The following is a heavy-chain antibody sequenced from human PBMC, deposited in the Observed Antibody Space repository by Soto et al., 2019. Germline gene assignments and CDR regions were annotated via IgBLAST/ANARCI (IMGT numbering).Heavy chain of an antibody. CDR1: GFTFSSYS. D-gene: IGHD6-19*01. CDR2: ISSSSYI. J-gene: IGHJ3*02. V-gene: IGHV3-21*01. CDR3: ARARIAVASNDAFDI. Sequence: GGSLRLSCAASGFTFSSYSMNWVRQAPGKGLEWVSSISSSSYIYYADSVKGRFTISRDNAKNSLYLQMNSLRAEDTAVYYCARARIAVASNDAFDIWGQGTMVTVSS.